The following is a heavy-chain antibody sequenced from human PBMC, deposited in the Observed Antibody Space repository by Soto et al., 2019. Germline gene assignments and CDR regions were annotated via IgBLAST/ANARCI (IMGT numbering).Heavy chain of an antibody. D-gene: IGHD3-3*01. CDR3: ARDPVRGTIFGVVMDAFDI. CDR1: GFTVSSNY. CDR2: IYSGGST. J-gene: IGHJ3*02. Sequence: GGSLRLSCAASGFTVSSNYMSWVRQAPGKGLEWVSVIYSGGSTYYADSVKGRFTISRDNSKNTLYLQMNSLRAEDTAVYYCARDPVRGTIFGVVMDAFDIWGQGTVVTVSS. V-gene: IGHV3-66*01.